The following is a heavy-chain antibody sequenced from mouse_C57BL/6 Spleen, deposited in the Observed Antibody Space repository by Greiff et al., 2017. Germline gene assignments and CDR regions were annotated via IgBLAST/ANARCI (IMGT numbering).Heavy chain of an antibody. CDR3: ARSYYGSSTYAMDY. CDR1: GYSFTGYY. V-gene: IGHV1-43*01. J-gene: IGHJ4*01. D-gene: IGHD1-1*01. Sequence: VQLQQSGPELVKPGASVKISCKASGYSFTGYYMHWVKQSSEKSLEWIGEINPSTGGTSYNQKFKGKATLTVDKSSSTAYMQLKSLTSEDSAVYYCARSYYGSSTYAMDYWGQGTSVTVSS. CDR2: INPSTGGT.